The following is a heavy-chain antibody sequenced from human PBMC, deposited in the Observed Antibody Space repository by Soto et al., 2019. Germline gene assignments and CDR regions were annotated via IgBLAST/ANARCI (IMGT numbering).Heavy chain of an antibody. J-gene: IGHJ4*02. D-gene: IGHD6-6*01. CDR3: ARVGLGYSNSWGFDS. CDR1: DGSVSSGGYS. V-gene: IGHV4-61*08. Sequence: KASETLSLTCTVSDGSVSSGGYSWNWIRQPPGKGLEWIGYVYYSENTKYNPSLKSRVTISVDTSKDQISLKLSSVTAADTAVYYCARVGLGYSNSWGFDSWGQGTLVTVSS. CDR2: VYYSENT.